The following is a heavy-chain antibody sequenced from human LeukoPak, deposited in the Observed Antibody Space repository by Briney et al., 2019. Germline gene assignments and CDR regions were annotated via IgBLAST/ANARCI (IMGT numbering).Heavy chain of an antibody. V-gene: IGHV4-59*01. CDR1: GASISSYY. CDR3: ARGKGVGVNPLDY. J-gene: IGHJ4*02. D-gene: IGHD1-26*01. Sequence: SETLSLTCTVSGASISSYYWSWIRQPPGKGLEWIGYIDYSGGTNYNPSLKSRVAISVDTSKNQFSLKLTSVTAADTAVYYCARGKGVGVNPLDYWGQGTLVTVSS. CDR2: IDYSGGT.